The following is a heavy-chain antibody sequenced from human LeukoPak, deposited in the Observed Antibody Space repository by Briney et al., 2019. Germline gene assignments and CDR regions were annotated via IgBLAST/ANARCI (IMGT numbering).Heavy chain of an antibody. CDR2: ISNSGSTI. V-gene: IGHV3-48*03. D-gene: IGHD2-21*02. J-gene: IGHJ5*02. CDR1: GFTFSSYE. Sequence: GGSLRLSCAASGFTFSSYEMNWGRQAPGKGLERVSDISNSGSTIYYADSVKGRFTISRDNAKNSLYLQMNSLRAEDTAVYYCARDQAGCGGDCLWFDPWGQGTLVTVSS. CDR3: ARDQAGCGGDCLWFDP.